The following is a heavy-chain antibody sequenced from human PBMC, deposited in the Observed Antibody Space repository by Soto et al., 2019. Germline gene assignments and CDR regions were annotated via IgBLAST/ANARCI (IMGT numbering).Heavy chain of an antibody. V-gene: IGHV3-33*01. Sequence: GGSLRLSCAASGFTFSSYGMHWVRQAPGKGLEWVAVIWYDGSNKYYADSVKGRFTISRDNSKNTLYLQMNCLSAEDTAVYYCARGGYCSSTSCHYFDYWGQGTLVTVSS. CDR3: ARGGYCSSTSCHYFDY. CDR2: IWYDGSNK. J-gene: IGHJ4*02. CDR1: GFTFSSYG. D-gene: IGHD2-2*01.